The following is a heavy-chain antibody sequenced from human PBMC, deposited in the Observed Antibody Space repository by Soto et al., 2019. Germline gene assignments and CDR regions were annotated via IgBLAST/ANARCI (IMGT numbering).Heavy chain of an antibody. D-gene: IGHD2-21*01. Sequence: ASVKVSCKASGYTFTSYGISWVRQAPGKGLEWMGGFDPEDGETIYAQKFQGRVTMTEDTSTDTAYMELSSLRSEDTAVYYCARRHRHPSMLYHYGMDVWGQGTTVTVSS. J-gene: IGHJ6*02. CDR1: GYTFTSYG. CDR3: ARRHRHPSMLYHYGMDV. V-gene: IGHV1-24*01. CDR2: FDPEDGET.